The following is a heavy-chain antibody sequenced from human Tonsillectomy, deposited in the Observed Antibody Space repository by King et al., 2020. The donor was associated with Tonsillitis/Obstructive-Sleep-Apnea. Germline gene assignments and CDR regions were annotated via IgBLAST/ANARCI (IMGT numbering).Heavy chain of an antibody. CDR1: GGSFSGXY. D-gene: IGHD6-13*01. V-gene: IGHV4-34*01. CDR3: ARGXAXPQXVGGWFXP. CDR2: INHSGST. Sequence: VQLQQWGAGLLKPSETLSLTCAVYGGSFSGXYWSWIRQPPGXGLEWIGEINHSGSTNYNPSLKSRVTISVDTSKNMFSLKLSSVTAADTAVYYCARGXAXPQXVGGWFXPWXXGTLVTVXX. J-gene: IGHJ5*02.